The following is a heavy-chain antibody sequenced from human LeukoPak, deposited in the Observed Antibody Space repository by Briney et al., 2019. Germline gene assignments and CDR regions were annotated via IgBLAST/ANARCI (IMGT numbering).Heavy chain of an antibody. CDR2: ISPYNGNT. V-gene: IGHV1-18*01. CDR1: GYDFTSVG. CDR3: ARAGSGSGWYFDY. J-gene: IGHJ4*02. D-gene: IGHD6-19*01. Sequence: ASVKLSCKASGYDFTSVGITWVRQAPGQGLEWMGWISPYNGNTRYVQKLQGRVTMTTDTSTSTAYMELRSLRFDDTAVYYCARAGSGSGWYFDYWGQGGLVGVSS.